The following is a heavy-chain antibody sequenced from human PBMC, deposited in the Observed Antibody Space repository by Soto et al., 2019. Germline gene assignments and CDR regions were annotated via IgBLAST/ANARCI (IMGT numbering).Heavy chain of an antibody. J-gene: IGHJ4*01. D-gene: IGHD1-20*01. V-gene: IGHV4-59*01. CDR3: ARVKRSGIPGRKYYFDY. Sequence: AETLSLTCTVSGVSITTYYWSWIRQPPGKGLEWIGIIYGVGTSTYNTSLKSRLPMSVDTPKTHSAMRLSSVTPADRAIFYCARVKRSGIPGRKYYFDYWGHGTLGPVSS. CDR2: IYGVGTS. CDR1: GVSITTYY.